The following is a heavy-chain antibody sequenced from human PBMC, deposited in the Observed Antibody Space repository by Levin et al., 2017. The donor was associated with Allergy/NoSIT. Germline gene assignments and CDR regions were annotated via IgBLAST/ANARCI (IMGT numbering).Heavy chain of an antibody. CDR3: ARGVGATIGDY. J-gene: IGHJ4*02. D-gene: IGHD3-3*01. CDR1: GFTFSSYA. CDR2: ISYDGSNK. Sequence: GESLKISCAASGFTFSSYAMHWVRQAPGKGLEWVAVISYDGSNKYYADSVKGRFTISRDNSKNTLYLQMNSLRAEDTAVYYCARGVGATIGDYWGQGTLVTVSS. V-gene: IGHV3-30-3*01.